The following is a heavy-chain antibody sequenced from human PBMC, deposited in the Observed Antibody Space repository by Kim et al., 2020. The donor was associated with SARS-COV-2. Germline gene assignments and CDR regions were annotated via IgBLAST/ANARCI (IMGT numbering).Heavy chain of an antibody. CDR2: IYTSGST. J-gene: IGHJ3*02. D-gene: IGHD3-22*01. CDR3: ARGVYYYDSSGYYFGAFDI. Sequence: SETLSLTCTVSGGSISSGSYYWSWIRQPAGKGLEWIGRIYTSGSTNYNPSLKSRVTISVDTSKNQFSLKLSSVTAADTAVYYCARGVYYYDSSGYYFGAFDIWGQGTMVTVSS. V-gene: IGHV4-61*02. CDR1: GGSISSGSYY.